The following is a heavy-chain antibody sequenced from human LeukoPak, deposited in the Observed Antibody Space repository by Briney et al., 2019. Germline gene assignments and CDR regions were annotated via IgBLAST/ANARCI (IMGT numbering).Heavy chain of an antibody. D-gene: IGHD4-17*01. CDR1: GYTFTSYD. CDR2: MNLNSGST. CDR3: ARVSYGDYGYYYYMDV. V-gene: IGHV1-8*01. Sequence: AASVKVSCKASGYTFTSYDINWVRQATGQGLEWMGWMNLNSGSTGYAQKFQGRVTMTRNTSISTAYMELSSLRSEDTAVYYCARVSYGDYGYYYYMDVWGKGTTVTISS. J-gene: IGHJ6*03.